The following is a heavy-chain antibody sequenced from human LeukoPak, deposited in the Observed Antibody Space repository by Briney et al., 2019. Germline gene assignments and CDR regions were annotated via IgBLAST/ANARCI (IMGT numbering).Heavy chain of an antibody. J-gene: IGHJ3*02. D-gene: IGHD1-26*01. V-gene: IGHV3-30*02. CDR1: GFTFSSYG. Sequence: GGSLRLSCAASGFTFSSYGMHWVRQAPGKGLEWVAFIRYDGSNKYCADSVKGRFTISRDNSKNTLYLQMNSLRAEDTAVYYCAKDLGGRYWIGAFDIWGQGTMVTVSS. CDR3: AKDLGGRYWIGAFDI. CDR2: IRYDGSNK.